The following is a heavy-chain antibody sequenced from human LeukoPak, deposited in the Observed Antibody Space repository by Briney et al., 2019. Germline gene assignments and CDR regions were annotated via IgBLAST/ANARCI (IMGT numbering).Heavy chain of an antibody. Sequence: SETLSLTCTVSGGSISSGGYYWSWIRQHPGKGLEWIGYIYYSGSTNYNPSLKSRVTISVDTSKNQFSLKLSSVTAADTAVYYCARVVRVAGTGRRHYYYYYGMDVWGQGTTVTVSS. D-gene: IGHD6-19*01. CDR2: IYYSGST. CDR3: ARVVRVAGTGRRHYYYYYGMDV. V-gene: IGHV4-61*08. CDR1: GGSISSGGYY. J-gene: IGHJ6*02.